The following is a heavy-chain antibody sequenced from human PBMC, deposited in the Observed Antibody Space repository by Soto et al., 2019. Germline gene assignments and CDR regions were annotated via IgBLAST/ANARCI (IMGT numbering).Heavy chain of an antibody. CDR1: GGTFSSYA. Sequence: QVQLVQSGAEVKKPGSSVKVSCKASGGTFSSYAISWVRQAPGQGLEWMGGIIPIFGTANYAQKFQGRVTITADESTSSAYMELSSLRSEDTAVYYCARDLDYGDYSWYFDLWGRGTLVTVSS. CDR2: IIPIFGTA. CDR3: ARDLDYGDYSWYFDL. V-gene: IGHV1-69*12. J-gene: IGHJ2*01. D-gene: IGHD4-17*01.